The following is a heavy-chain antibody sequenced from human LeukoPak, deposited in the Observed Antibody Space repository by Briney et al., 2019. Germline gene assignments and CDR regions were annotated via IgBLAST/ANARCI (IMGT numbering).Heavy chain of an antibody. V-gene: IGHV5-51*01. CDR2: IYPGDSDT. Sequence: GESLKISCKGSGYSFTSYWIAWVRQMPGKGLEWMGIIYPGDSDTIYSPSFQGHVTISADKSITSAYLQWSSLKASDTAMYYCARRRGTYGSGSHIDYWGQGTLVTVSS. J-gene: IGHJ4*02. CDR1: GYSFTSYW. D-gene: IGHD3-10*01. CDR3: ARRRGTYGSGSHIDY.